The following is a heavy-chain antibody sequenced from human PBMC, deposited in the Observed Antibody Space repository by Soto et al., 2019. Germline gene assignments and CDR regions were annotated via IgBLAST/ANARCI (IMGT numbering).Heavy chain of an antibody. CDR1: GGTFSSYT. V-gene: IGHV1-69*08. CDR2: IIPILGIA. J-gene: IGHJ3*02. CDR3: ARDRGDCCDAFDI. Sequence: QVQLVQSGAEVKKPGASVKVSCKASGGTFSSYTISWVRQAPGQGLEWMGRIIPILGIANYAQKFQGRVKITADKSTSTADMELSSLRSEDTAVYYCARDRGDCCDAFDIWGQGTMVTVSS. D-gene: IGHD2-21*01.